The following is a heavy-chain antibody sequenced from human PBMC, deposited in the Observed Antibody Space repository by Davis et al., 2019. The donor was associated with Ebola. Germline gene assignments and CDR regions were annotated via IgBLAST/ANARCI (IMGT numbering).Heavy chain of an antibody. Sequence: GGSLRLSCAASGFTFSSYAMSWVRQAPGKGLEWVSAISGSGGSTYYADSVKGRFTISRDNSKNTLYLQMNSLGAEDTAVYYCARQPPTYYYDSSGYYLVYYGMDVWGQGTTVTVSS. CDR3: ARQPPTYYYDSSGYYLVYYGMDV. V-gene: IGHV3-23*01. D-gene: IGHD3-22*01. J-gene: IGHJ6*02. CDR1: GFTFSSYA. CDR2: ISGSGGST.